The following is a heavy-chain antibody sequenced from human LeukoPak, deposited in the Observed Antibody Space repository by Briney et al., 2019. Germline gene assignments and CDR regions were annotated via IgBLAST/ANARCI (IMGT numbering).Heavy chain of an antibody. D-gene: IGHD5-12*01. CDR3: ARMTYDPHGVDV. CDR2: IDNSGST. V-gene: IGHV4-59*01. J-gene: IGHJ6*04. Sequence: SETLSLSCTVSGASISSYYWSWIRQPPGKGLEWIGYIDNSGSTNYNPSLKSRVTISVDKSKNQFSLKLSSVTAADTAVSYCARMTYDPHGVDVWGKGTTVTVSS. CDR1: GASISSYY.